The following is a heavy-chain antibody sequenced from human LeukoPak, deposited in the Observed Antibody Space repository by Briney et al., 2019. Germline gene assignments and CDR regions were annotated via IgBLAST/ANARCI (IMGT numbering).Heavy chain of an antibody. CDR2: ISGSGGST. V-gene: IGHV3-23*01. Sequence: PGGSLRLSCAASGFTFDRYAMTWARQAPGKGLEWVSAISGSGGSTYYADSVKGRFTISRDNSKNTLYLQMNSLRAEDTAVYYCAKDSSGSSSSWYRWFDPWGQGTLVTVSS. CDR1: GFTFDRYA. D-gene: IGHD6-13*01. J-gene: IGHJ5*02. CDR3: AKDSSGSSSSWYRWFDP.